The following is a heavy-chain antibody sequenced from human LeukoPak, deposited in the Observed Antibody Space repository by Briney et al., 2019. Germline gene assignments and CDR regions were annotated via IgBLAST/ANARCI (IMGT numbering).Heavy chain of an antibody. D-gene: IGHD3-22*01. CDR1: GGSISSSSYY. CDR3: ARGGDYYDSSGYLYYFDY. V-gene: IGHV4-39*01. CDR2: IYYSGST. Sequence: PSETLSLTCTVSGGSISSSSYYWGWIRQPPGKGLEWIGSIYYSGSTYYNPSLKSRVTISVDTSKNQFSLKLSSVTAADTAVYYCARGGDYYDSSGYLYYFDYWGQGTLVTVSS. J-gene: IGHJ4*02.